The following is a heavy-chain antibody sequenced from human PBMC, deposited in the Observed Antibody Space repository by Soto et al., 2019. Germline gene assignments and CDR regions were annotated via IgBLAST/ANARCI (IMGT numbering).Heavy chain of an antibody. D-gene: IGHD3-9*01. J-gene: IGHJ4*02. CDR3: AKDFNYDILTGYYNGGPFDY. CDR2: ISGSGGST. V-gene: IGHV3-23*01. Sequence: GGSLRLSCAASWFTFFSYAMSWVRQAPGEGVEWFSAISGSGGSTYYADSVKGRFTISRDNSKDTLYLQMNSLRAEDTAVYYCAKDFNYDILTGYYNGGPFDYWGQGTLVTVSS. CDR1: WFTFFSYA.